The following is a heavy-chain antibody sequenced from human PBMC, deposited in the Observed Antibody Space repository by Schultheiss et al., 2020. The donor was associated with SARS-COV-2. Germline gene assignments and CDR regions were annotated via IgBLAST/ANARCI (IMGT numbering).Heavy chain of an antibody. Sequence: SETLSLTCAVSGYSISSGYYWGWIRQPPGKGLEWIGSIYHSGSTNYNPSLKSRVTISVDKSKNQFSLKLSSVTAADTAVYYCAREGGWFDPWGQGTLVTVSS. J-gene: IGHJ5*02. D-gene: IGHD3-16*01. CDR3: AREGGWFDP. V-gene: IGHV4-38-2*02. CDR2: IYHSGST. CDR1: GYSISSGYY.